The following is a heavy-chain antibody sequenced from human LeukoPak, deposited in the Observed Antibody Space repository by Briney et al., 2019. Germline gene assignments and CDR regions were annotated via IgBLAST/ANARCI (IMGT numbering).Heavy chain of an antibody. J-gene: IGHJ4*02. D-gene: IGHD3-3*01. Sequence: GASVKVSCKASGGTFSGYAISWVRQAPGQGLEWMGGIIPIFGTANYAQKFQGGVTITADESTSTAYMELSSLRSEDTAVYYCARDLDRDTYYDFWSGSHWGQGTLVTVSS. CDR2: IIPIFGTA. CDR1: GGTFSGYA. V-gene: IGHV1-69*13. CDR3: ARDLDRDTYYDFWSGSH.